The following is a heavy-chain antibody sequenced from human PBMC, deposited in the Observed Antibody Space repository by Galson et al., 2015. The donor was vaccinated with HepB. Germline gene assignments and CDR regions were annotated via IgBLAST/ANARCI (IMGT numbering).Heavy chain of an antibody. CDR1: GSSFTSYW. CDR2: IYPGDSDT. J-gene: IGHJ4*02. Sequence: QSGAEVTKPGESLKISCKGSGSSFTSYWIGWVRQMPGKGLEWMGIIYPGDSDTRYSPSFQGQVTISADKSISTAYLQWSSLKASDTAMYYCARHTRERHDSSGYYVYWGQGTLVTVSS. D-gene: IGHD3-22*01. V-gene: IGHV5-51*01. CDR3: ARHTRERHDSSGYYVY.